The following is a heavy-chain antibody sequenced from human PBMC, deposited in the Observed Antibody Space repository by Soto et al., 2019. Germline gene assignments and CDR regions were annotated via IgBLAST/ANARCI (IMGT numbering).Heavy chain of an antibody. CDR2: MSHSGGT. CDR3: ARVERGTATTVVDAFDI. CDR1: GGFVSSGSYY. J-gene: IGHJ3*02. V-gene: IGHV4-34*01. Sequence: QVQLQQWGAGLLKPSETLSLTCAVYGGFVSSGSYYWSWIRQPPGKGLEWIGEMSHSGGTHFNPSLTTRVTISVDTSKNQFSLKMSSVTAADTALDYCARVERGTATTVVDAFDIWGPGTMVTVSS. D-gene: IGHD1-1*01.